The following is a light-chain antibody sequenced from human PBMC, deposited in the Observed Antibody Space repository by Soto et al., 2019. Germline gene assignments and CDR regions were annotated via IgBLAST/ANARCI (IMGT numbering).Light chain of an antibody. CDR3: QQYNNWPRWT. Sequence: ELVLTQSPGTLSLSPGERDTLSCRASQSVSSSYLAWYQQKPGQAPRLLIYGASTRATGIPARFSGSGSGTEFTLTISSLQSEDFAVYYCQQYNNWPRWTFGQGTKVDI. V-gene: IGKV3-15*01. CDR1: QSVSSSY. J-gene: IGKJ1*01. CDR2: GAS.